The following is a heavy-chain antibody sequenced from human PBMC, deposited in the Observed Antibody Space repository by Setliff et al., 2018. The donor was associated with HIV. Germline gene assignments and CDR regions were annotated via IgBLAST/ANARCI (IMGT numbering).Heavy chain of an antibody. CDR1: GGSVGSSSYY. J-gene: IGHJ3*01. CDR3: ARDDSIVLVPAIMRGDGFDF. D-gene: IGHD2-2*01. Sequence: KPSETLSLTCTVSGGSVGSSSYYWAWIRRPPGKGLEWIGSIYYTGNTKYNPSLESRVTFSIDTSENQFSLRLASVTAADTAIYYCARDDSIVLVPAIMRGDGFDFWGQGRMVTVSS. CDR2: IYYTGNT. V-gene: IGHV4-39*07.